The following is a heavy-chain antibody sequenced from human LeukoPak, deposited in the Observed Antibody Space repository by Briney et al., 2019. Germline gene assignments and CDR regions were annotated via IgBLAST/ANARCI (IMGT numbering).Heavy chain of an antibody. V-gene: IGHV3-7*01. CDR2: INEDGREK. J-gene: IGHJ5*02. Sequence: GGSLRLSCTESGFTFGDYAMSWVRQAPGKGLEWVANINEDGREKYYVDSVKGRIFISRDNARHSLYLQMNSPRAEDTAVYYCVRGGFSLDRWGQGTLVTVSS. D-gene: IGHD3-10*01. CDR3: VRGGFSLDR. CDR1: GFTFGDYA.